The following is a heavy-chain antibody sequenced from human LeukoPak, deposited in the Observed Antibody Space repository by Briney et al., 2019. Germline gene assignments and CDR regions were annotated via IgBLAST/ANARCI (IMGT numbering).Heavy chain of an antibody. D-gene: IGHD2-2*01. V-gene: IGHV4-34*01. J-gene: IGHJ4*02. CDR3: ARRGVGYCSSTSCRLRFLEWLLDY. CDR1: GGSFSGYY. Sequence: PSETLSLTCAVYGGSFSGYYWSRIRQPPGKGLEWIGEINHSGSTNYNPSLKSRVTISVDTSKNQFSLKLSSVTAADTAVYYCARRGVGYCSSTSCRLRFLEWLLDYWGQGTLVTVSS. CDR2: INHSGST.